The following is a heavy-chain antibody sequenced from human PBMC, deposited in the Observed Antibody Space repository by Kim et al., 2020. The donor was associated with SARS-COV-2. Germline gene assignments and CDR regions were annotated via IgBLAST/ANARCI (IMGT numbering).Heavy chain of an antibody. CDR2: RGGGRNT. CDR3: DASDY. Sequence: RGGGRNTTYADARKGRFTLPRDNTMNTLYLQISSVRAEDTAVYYCDASDYWGQGTLVTVSP. J-gene: IGHJ4*02. V-gene: IGHV3-23*01.